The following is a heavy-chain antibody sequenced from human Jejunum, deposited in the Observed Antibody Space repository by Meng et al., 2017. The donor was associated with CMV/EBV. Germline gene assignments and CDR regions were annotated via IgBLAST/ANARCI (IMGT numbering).Heavy chain of an antibody. CDR2: INPYTGDT. J-gene: IGHJ4*02. CDR1: EYTLSDYY. CDR3: AKDGGSYLDYYFDY. V-gene: IGHV1-2*02. Sequence: EYTLSDYYMHWVRQAPGQGLEWMGYINPYTGDTNYAQDFQGRVTMTRDTSTNTAYMELTRLRSDDTALYYCAKDGGSYLDYYFDYWGQGTLVTVSS. D-gene: IGHD3-16*01.